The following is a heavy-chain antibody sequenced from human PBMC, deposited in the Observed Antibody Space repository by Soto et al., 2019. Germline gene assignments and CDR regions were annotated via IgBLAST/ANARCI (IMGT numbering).Heavy chain of an antibody. CDR2: IKEDGSQK. CDR1: GFTFSDYW. J-gene: IGHJ4*02. V-gene: IGHV3-7*01. CDR3: ARTGTTHY. Sequence: EVQLVESGGGLVQPGGSLRVSCAASGFTFSDYWMSWARRTPGKGLEWVANIKEDGSQKYYADSVKGRFTISRDNAKNLLFLEMKYLSAEDTALYYCARTGTTHYWGQGTLVTVSS. D-gene: IGHD1-1*01.